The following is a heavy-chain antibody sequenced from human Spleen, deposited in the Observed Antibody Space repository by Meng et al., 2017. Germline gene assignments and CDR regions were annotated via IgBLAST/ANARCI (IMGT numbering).Heavy chain of an antibody. V-gene: IGHV3-48*03. CDR3: ARDHVRRGGDGAGYYGMDV. D-gene: IGHD2-21*02. Sequence: GGSLRLSCAASGFTFSTYDMNWVRQAPGKGLEWTSYISSSGSTNYYVDSVKGRFTISRDNADNSLYLQMNSLRVEDTGVYYCARDHVRRGGDGAGYYGMDVWGQGTTVTVSS. J-gene: IGHJ6*02. CDR2: ISSSGSTN. CDR1: GFTFSTYD.